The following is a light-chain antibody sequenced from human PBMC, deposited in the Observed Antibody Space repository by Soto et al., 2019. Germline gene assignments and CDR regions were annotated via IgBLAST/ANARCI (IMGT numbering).Light chain of an antibody. V-gene: IGLV1-36*01. Sequence: QSVLTQPPSVSDAPRQRVTISCSGSSSNIGNNAVNWYQQLPGQAPKIVIYYADLLTSGVSDRFSGSKSGTSASLAISDVQSDDEADYYCAAWDDSLTAYVFGPGTKLTVL. J-gene: IGLJ1*01. CDR3: AAWDDSLTAYV. CDR2: YAD. CDR1: SSNIGNNA.